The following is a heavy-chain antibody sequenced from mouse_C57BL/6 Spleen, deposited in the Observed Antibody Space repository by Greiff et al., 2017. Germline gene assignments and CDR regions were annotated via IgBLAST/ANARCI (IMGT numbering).Heavy chain of an antibody. CDR1: GYTFTSYW. D-gene: IGHD6-1*01. CDR2: IYPGSGST. V-gene: IGHV1-55*01. J-gene: IGHJ2*01. Sequence: QVQLQQPGAELVKPGASVKMSCKASGYTFTSYWITWVKQRPGQGLEWIGDIYPGSGSTNYNEKFKSKATLTVDTSSSTAYMQLSSLTSEDAAVYYCARAEDCAHCDCWGQGTTLTVSS. CDR3: ARAEDCAHCDC.